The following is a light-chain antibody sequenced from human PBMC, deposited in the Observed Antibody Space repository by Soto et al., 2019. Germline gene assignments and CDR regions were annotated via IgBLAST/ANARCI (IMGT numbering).Light chain of an antibody. V-gene: IGKV3-20*01. J-gene: IGKJ2*01. CDR2: GAS. CDR1: QSVSNFY. Sequence: EVVLTQSPGTLSLSPGERATLSCRASQSVSNFYLAWYQQKPGQAPRLLMYGASNRATGIPDRFSGRGSGTDFTLTISRLEPVVFAVYYCQHYSSAPYTFGQGTKLELK. CDR3: QHYSSAPYT.